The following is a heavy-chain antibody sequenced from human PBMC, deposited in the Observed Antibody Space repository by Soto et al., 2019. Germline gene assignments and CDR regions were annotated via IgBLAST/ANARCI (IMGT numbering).Heavy chain of an antibody. CDR3: ARDRLYDYIWASYRPSAGFDY. V-gene: IGHV4-59*12. D-gene: IGHD3-16*02. Sequence: SETLSLTCTVSGGSISSYYWSWIRQPPGKGLEWIGDIYYSGSTNYNPSLKGRFTISRDNAKNSLYLQMNSLSAEDTAVYYCARDRLYDYIWASYRPSAGFDYWGQGNLVTVSS. J-gene: IGHJ4*02. CDR2: IYYSGST. CDR1: GGSISSYY.